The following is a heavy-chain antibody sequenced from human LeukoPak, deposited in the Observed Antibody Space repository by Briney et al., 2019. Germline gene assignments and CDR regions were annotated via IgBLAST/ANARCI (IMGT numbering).Heavy chain of an antibody. CDR2: IIPIFGTS. D-gene: IGHD5-18*01. V-gene: IGHV1-69*13. CDR3: AFEGYNYGYN. CDR1: GYTFTSYG. J-gene: IGHJ4*02. Sequence: SVKVSCKASGYTFTSYGINWVRQAPGQGLEWMGGIIPIFGTSNYAHKFQGRVTITADESTSTVYMELSSLRSDDTAIYYCAFEGYNYGYNWGQGTLVTVSS.